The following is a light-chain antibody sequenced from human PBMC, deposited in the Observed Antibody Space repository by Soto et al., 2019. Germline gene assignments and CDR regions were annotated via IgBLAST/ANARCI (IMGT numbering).Light chain of an antibody. V-gene: IGKV3-20*01. CDR3: QQYGSSPPWT. CDR1: QSISSSY. Sequence: EIVLTQSPGTLSLSPGERASLSCRASQSISSSYLAWYQQRPGQAPRLVIYRTSSRATGIPDRFSGSGSGTDFTLTISRLEPEDFAVFYCQQYGSSPPWTFGQGTKVEIK. J-gene: IGKJ1*01. CDR2: RTS.